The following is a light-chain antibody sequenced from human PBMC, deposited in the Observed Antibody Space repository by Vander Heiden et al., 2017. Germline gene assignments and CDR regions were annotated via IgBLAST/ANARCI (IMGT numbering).Light chain of an antibody. J-gene: IGLJ2*01. CDR2: SNN. V-gene: IGLV1-44*01. CDR3: AAWDDSLNGHV. CDR1: SSNIGSNT. Sequence: QSVLTQPPSASGTPGQRVTSSCSGSSSNIGSNTVNWYQQLPGTAPKLLIYSNNQRPSGVPDRFSGSKSGTSASLAISGLQSEDEADYYCAAWDDSLNGHVFGGGTKLTVL.